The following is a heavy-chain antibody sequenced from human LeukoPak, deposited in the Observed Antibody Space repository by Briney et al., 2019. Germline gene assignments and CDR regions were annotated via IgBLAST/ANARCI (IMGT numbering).Heavy chain of an antibody. V-gene: IGHV3-9*01. CDR2: ISWNSGSI. D-gene: IGHD6-6*01. J-gene: IGHJ4*02. CDR1: GFTFDDYA. Sequence: PGGSLRLSCAASGFTFDDYAMHWVRQAPGKGLEWVSGISWNSGSIGYADSVKGRFTISRDNAKNSLYLQMNSLRAEDTALYYCAKALYSSSSGFDYWGQGTLVTVSS. CDR3: AKALYSSSSGFDY.